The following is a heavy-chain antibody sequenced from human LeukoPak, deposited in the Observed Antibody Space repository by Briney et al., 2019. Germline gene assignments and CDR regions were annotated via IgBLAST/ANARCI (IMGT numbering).Heavy chain of an antibody. D-gene: IGHD6-19*01. CDR2: SSYI. CDR3: ARTWDSSGWYGSPDAFDI. V-gene: IGHV3-21*01. Sequence: SSYIYYADSVKGRFTISRDNAKNSLYLQMNSLRAEDTAVYYCARTWDSSGWYGSPDAFDIWGQGTMVTVSS. J-gene: IGHJ3*02.